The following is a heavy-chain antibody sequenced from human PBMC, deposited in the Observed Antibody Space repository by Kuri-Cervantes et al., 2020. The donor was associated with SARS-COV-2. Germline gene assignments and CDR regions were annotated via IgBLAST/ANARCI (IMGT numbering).Heavy chain of an antibody. CDR1: GFTFSSYD. CDR2: IGTAGDT. J-gene: IGHJ6*02. V-gene: IGHV3-13*01. Sequence: GGSLRLSGAASGFTFSSYDMHWVRQATGKGLEWVSAIGTAGDTYYPGSVKGRFTISRENAKNSLYLQMNSLRAEDTAVYYCARDSYYYGMDVWGQGTTVTVSS. CDR3: ARDSYYYGMDV.